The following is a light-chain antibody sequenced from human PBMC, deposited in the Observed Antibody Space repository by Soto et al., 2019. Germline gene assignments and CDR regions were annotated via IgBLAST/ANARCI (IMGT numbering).Light chain of an antibody. J-gene: IGKJ1*01. CDR3: QHYNNGPPWT. V-gene: IGKV3-15*01. CDR1: QSVSSN. CDR2: GAS. Sequence: EIVMTQSPATLSVSPGERATLSCRASQSVSSNLAWYQQKPGQAPRLLIYGASTRATGIPARFSGSGSGTEFTLTISSLQSEDFAIYYCQHYNNGPPWTFGQGTKVELK.